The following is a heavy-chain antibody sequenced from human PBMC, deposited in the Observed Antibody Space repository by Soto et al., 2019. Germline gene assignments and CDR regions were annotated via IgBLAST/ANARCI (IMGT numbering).Heavy chain of an antibody. CDR2: ISYDGSNK. CDR1: GFTFSSYA. D-gene: IGHD5-18*01. Sequence: GGSLRLSCAASGFTFSSYAMHWVRQAPGKGLEWVAVISYDGSNKYYADSVKGRFTISRDNSKNTLYLQMNSLRAEDTAVYYCARDPARRDTAMVTSSFDYWGQGTLVTVSS. V-gene: IGHV3-30-3*01. J-gene: IGHJ4*02. CDR3: ARDPARRDTAMVTSSFDY.